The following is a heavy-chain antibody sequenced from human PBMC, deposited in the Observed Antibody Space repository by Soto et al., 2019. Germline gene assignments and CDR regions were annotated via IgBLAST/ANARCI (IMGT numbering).Heavy chain of an antibody. Sequence: QVHLVESGGGVVQPGRSLRLSCAASGFSFSSYGMHWDRQAPGKGLDWVAVIWYDGSNKYYAESVKGRFTISRDNSKNTLYVQMNSLTVEDTAVYYCARAQYTGSYFDACDVWGQGTMVTVSS. CDR3: ARAQYTGSYFDACDV. J-gene: IGHJ3*01. D-gene: IGHD1-26*01. CDR2: IWYDGSNK. V-gene: IGHV3-33*03. CDR1: GFSFSSYG.